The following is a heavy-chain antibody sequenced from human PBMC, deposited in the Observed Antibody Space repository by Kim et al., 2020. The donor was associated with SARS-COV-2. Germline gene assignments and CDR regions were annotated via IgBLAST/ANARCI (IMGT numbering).Heavy chain of an antibody. CDR3: ARGGGDPYYNMDV. J-gene: IGHJ6*02. D-gene: IGHD3-10*01. V-gene: IGHV4-4*07. Sequence: SNPPLKGRVTMSVDTSKNQFSLKLSSVTAADTAVYYCARGGGDPYYNMDVWGQGTTVTVSS.